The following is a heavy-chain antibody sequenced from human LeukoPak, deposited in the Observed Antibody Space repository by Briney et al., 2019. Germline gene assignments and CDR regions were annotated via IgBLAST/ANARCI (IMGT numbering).Heavy chain of an antibody. D-gene: IGHD4/OR15-4a*01. CDR3: ARESGALGAPLYDY. Sequence: GGSLRLSCAASGFTFSDYWMSWVRQAPGKGPEWVAVIRQDAIERFYVDSAGGRFTISRDNAKNSLYLQMNSLRAEDTAVYYCARESGALGAPLYDYWGRGILVTASS. CDR1: GFTFSDYW. V-gene: IGHV3-7*01. J-gene: IGHJ4*02. CDR2: IRQDAIER.